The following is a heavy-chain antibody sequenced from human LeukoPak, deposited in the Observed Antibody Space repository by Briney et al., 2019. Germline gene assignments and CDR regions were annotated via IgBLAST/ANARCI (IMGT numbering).Heavy chain of an antibody. D-gene: IGHD1-26*01. CDR1: GFTFGDFS. V-gene: IGHV3-49*04. J-gene: IGHJ4*02. CDR2: IRSKAYGETT. CDR3: TRGRRATHDY. Sequence: GGSLRLSCTASGFTFGDFSMNCVSQVQGGGLEWVGFIRSKAYGETTEYAACVKGRFTITRDDTKSIAHLQMNSLKTEDTAVYYCTRGRRATHDYWGQGTLVTVSS.